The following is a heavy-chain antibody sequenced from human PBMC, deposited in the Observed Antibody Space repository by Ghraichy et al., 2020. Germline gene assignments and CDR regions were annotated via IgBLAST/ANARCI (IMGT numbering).Heavy chain of an antibody. Sequence: GESLNISCAASRFTFSSYAMSWVRQAPGKGLEWVSAISAKTNNTHHADSVRGRFTVSRDDSQSTLFLHMNSLRAEDTAVYYCAKFRRRAELPFDSWGQGALVTVSS. CDR2: ISAKTNNT. CDR3: AKFRRRAELPFDS. D-gene: IGHD3-10*01. J-gene: IGHJ4*02. V-gene: IGHV3-23*01. CDR1: RFTFSSYA.